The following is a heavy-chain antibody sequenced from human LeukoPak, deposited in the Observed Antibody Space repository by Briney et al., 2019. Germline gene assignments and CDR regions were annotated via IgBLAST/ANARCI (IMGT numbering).Heavy chain of an antibody. CDR2: IYYSGST. J-gene: IGHJ4*02. V-gene: IGHV4-59*01. Sequence: SETLSLTCTVSGGSINSYYWTWIRQPPGKGLEWIGYIYYSGSTNYNPSLKSRVTISVDTSKNQFSLKLSSVTAADTAVYYCARATTVTTEFDYWGQGTLVTVSS. CDR1: GGSINSYY. D-gene: IGHD4-11*01. CDR3: ARATTVTTEFDY.